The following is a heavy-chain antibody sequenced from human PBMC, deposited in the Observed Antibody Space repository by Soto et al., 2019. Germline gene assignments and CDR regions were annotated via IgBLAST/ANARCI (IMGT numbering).Heavy chain of an antibody. V-gene: IGHV4-4*07. D-gene: IGHD1-1*01. CDR3: VRDGTKTLRVWFDP. J-gene: IGHJ5*02. Sequence: SETLSLTCTVSGASISGFYWSWIRKSAGKGLEWIGRIYATGTTDYNPSLKSRVMMSVDTSKKQFSLKLRSVTAADTAVYYCVRDGTKTLRVWFDPWGEGISVTGSS. CDR2: IYATGTT. CDR1: GASISGFY.